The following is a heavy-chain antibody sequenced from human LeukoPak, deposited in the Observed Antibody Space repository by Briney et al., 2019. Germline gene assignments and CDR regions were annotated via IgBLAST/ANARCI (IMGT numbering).Heavy chain of an antibody. CDR1: GGSISSSGYY. V-gene: IGHV4-39*01. J-gene: IGHJ5*02. CDR2: IYYSGST. D-gene: IGHD3-10*01. CDR3: ARHHWYGSGSYSWFDP. Sequence: RSSETLSLTCTVSGGSISSSGYYWGWIRQPPGKGLEWIGSIYYSGSTYYNPSLKSRVTISVDTSKNQFSLKLSSVTAADTAVYYCARHHWYGSGSYSWFDPWGQGTLVTVSS.